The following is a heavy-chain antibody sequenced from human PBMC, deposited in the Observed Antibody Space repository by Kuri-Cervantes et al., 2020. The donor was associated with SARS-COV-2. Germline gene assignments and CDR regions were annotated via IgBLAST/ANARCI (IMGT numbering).Heavy chain of an antibody. Sequence: ASVKVSCKASGYTFTGYYMHWVRQAPGQGLEWMGWINPNSGGTNYAQKFQGRVTMTRDTSISTAYMELSRLRSDDTAVYYCARSLAVVIVDGEYFQHWGQGTLVTVSS. CDR1: GYTFTGYY. J-gene: IGHJ1*01. V-gene: IGHV1-2*02. D-gene: IGHD2-21*01. CDR3: ARSLAVVIVDGEYFQH. CDR2: INPNSGGT.